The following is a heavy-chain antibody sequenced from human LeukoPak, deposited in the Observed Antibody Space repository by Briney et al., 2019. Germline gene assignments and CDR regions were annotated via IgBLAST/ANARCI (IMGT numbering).Heavy chain of an antibody. CDR2: ISAYNGNT. D-gene: IGHD3-22*01. V-gene: IGHV1-18*01. J-gene: IGHJ4*02. CDR1: GYTFTSYG. Sequence: ASVKVSCKASGYTFTSYGISWVRQAPGQGLEWMGWISAYNGNTNYAQKLQGRVTMTTDTSTSTAYMELRSLRSDDTAVYYCARDRGHYYDSSGYLFDYWGQGTLVTVSS. CDR3: ARDRGHYYDSSGYLFDY.